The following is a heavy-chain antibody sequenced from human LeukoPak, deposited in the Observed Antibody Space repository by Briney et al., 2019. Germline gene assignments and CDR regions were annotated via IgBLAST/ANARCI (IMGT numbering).Heavy chain of an antibody. D-gene: IGHD1-20*01. CDR3: ARETNWTFDY. Sequence: PSETLSLTCTVSGGSISRYYWSWIRQPAGKGLEWIGRIYTSGTTDYNPSLESRVTMSIDTSNNYFSLKLSSVTAADTAVYYCARETNWTFDYWGQGTLVTVSS. J-gene: IGHJ4*02. CDR1: GGSISRYY. V-gene: IGHV4-4*07. CDR2: IYTSGTT.